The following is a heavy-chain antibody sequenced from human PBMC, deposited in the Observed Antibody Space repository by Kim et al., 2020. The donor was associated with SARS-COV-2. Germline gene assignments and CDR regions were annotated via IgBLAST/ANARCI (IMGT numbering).Heavy chain of an antibody. CDR2: INTNTGNP. CDR1: GYTFTSYA. CDR3: ARAENQLLWFGKEAFDI. D-gene: IGHD3-10*01. Sequence: ASVKVSCKASGYTFTSYAMNWVRQAPGQGLEWMGWINTNTGNPTYAQGFTGRFVFSLDTSVSTAYLQISSLKAEDTAVYYCARAENQLLWFGKEAFDIWGQGTMVTVSS. V-gene: IGHV7-4-1*02. J-gene: IGHJ3*02.